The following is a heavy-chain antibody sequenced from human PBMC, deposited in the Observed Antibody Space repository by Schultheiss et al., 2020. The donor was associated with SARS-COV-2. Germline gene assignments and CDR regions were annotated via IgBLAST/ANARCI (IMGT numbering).Heavy chain of an antibody. CDR3: ARVFCSGSSCYVAFDI. CDR2: ISDSDDNT. V-gene: IGHV3-23*01. Sequence: GGSLRLSCAASGFTFSRSVMSWVRQAPGKGLEWVSAISDSDDNTYYADSAKGRFTISRDNSKNTLFLQMNSLRAEDTAVYYCARVFCSGSSCYVAFDIWGQGTTVTVSS. CDR1: GFTFSRSV. J-gene: IGHJ3*02. D-gene: IGHD2-15*01.